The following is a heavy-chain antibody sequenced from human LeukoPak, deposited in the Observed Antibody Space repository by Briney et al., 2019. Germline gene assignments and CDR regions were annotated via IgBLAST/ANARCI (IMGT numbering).Heavy chain of an antibody. J-gene: IGHJ4*02. Sequence: GGSLRLSCAASGFTFSDYYMSWIRQAPGKGLEWVSYISSSGSTIYYADSVKGRFTISGDNAKNSLYLQMNSLRAEDTAVYYCATSVGDILTGSHFDYWGQETLVTVSS. D-gene: IGHD3-9*01. CDR2: ISSSGSTI. V-gene: IGHV3-11*01. CDR3: ATSVGDILTGSHFDY. CDR1: GFTFSDYY.